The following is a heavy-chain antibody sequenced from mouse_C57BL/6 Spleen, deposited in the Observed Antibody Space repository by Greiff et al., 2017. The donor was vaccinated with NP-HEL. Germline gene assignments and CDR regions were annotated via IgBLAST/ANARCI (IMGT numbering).Heavy chain of an antibody. CDR2: ISSGGSYT. J-gene: IGHJ2*01. D-gene: IGHD3-2*01. CDR1: GFTFSSYG. Sequence: VQLKESGGDLVKPGGSLKLSCAASGFTFSSYGMSWVRQTPDKRLEWVATISSGGSYTYYPDSVKGRFTISRDNAKNTLYLQMSSLKSEDTAMYYCARHETNFDYWGQGTTLTVSS. V-gene: IGHV5-6*01. CDR3: ARHETNFDY.